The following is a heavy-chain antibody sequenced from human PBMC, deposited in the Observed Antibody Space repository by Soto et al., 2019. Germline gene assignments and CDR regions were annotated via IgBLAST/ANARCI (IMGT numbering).Heavy chain of an antibody. Sequence: LSCAASGFAVSSNYMSWVRHAPGKGLEWVSVIYSGGSTYYADSVKGRFTISRDNSKNTLYLQMNSLRAEDTAVYYCARDRVESGYPEYFQHWGQGTLVTVPQ. J-gene: IGHJ1*01. V-gene: IGHV3-53*01. CDR1: GFAVSSNY. CDR2: IYSGGST. D-gene: IGHD3-22*01. CDR3: ARDRVESGYPEYFQH.